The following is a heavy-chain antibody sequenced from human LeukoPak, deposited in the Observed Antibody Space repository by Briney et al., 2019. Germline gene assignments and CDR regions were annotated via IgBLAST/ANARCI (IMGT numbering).Heavy chain of an antibody. CDR2: INHSGST. Sequence: SETLSLTCAVYGGSFSGYYWSWIRQPPGKGLEWIGEINHSGSTNYNPSLKSRVTISVDTSKNQFSLKLSSVTAADTAVYYCARHRVSGSYLHWGQGTLVTVSS. CDR1: GGSFSGYY. V-gene: IGHV4-34*01. D-gene: IGHD1-26*01. CDR3: ARHRVSGSYLH. J-gene: IGHJ4*02.